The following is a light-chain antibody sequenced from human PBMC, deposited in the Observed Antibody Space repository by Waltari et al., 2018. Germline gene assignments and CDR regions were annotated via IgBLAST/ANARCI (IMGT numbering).Light chain of an antibody. V-gene: IGKV1-9*01. CDR2: AAS. J-gene: IGKJ3*01. Sequence: DIQLTQSPSFLSASVGGRVTITCRASQGISSYLAWYQQKPGKAPKLLIYAASTLQSGVPSRFSGSGSGTEFTLTISSLQPEDFATYYCQQLNSYPLTFGPGTKVDI. CDR3: QQLNSYPLT. CDR1: QGISSY.